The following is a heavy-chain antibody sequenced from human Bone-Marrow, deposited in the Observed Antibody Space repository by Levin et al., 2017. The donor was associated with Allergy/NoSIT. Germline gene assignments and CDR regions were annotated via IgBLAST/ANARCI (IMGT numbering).Heavy chain of an antibody. D-gene: IGHD2-21*01. CDR1: GFTFTNYA. V-gene: IGHV3-23*01. CDR3: AKVPSRTIPRNY. Sequence: PGESLKISCAASGFTFTNYAMNWVRQAPGKGLEWVSAISGSGGNTYYADSVKGRFTISRDNSKNTLYLQMNSLRAEDTAIYYCAKVPSRTIPRNYWGQGTLVTVSS. CDR2: ISGSGGNT. J-gene: IGHJ4*02.